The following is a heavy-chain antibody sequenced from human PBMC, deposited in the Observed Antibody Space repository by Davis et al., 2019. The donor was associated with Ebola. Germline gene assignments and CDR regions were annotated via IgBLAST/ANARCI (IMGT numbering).Heavy chain of an antibody. CDR3: ARGSGTDGYYFDY. CDR2: IKSNTDGGTT. J-gene: IGHJ4*02. V-gene: IGHV3-15*01. Sequence: GESLKISCAASSFTFTRAWMGWVRQAPGKGLEWVGRIKSNTDGGTTDYAAPVKGRFTISRDDSENTLDLQMNSLKIEDTAVYYCARGSGTDGYYFDYWGQGTLVTVSS. CDR1: SFTFTRAW. D-gene: IGHD3-10*01.